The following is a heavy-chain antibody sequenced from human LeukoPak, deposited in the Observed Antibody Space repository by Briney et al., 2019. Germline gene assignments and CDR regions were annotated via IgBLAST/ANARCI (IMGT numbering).Heavy chain of an antibody. CDR2: ISAYNGNT. V-gene: IGHV1-18*01. CDR1: GYTFTSYG. J-gene: IGHJ4*02. Sequence: APVKVSCKASGYTFTSYGISWVRQAPGQGLEWMGWISAYNGNTNCAQKLQGRVTMTTDTSTSTAYMELRSLRSDDTAVYYCARGKAYYYDSSGYPLGYWGQGTLVTVSS. CDR3: ARGKAYYYDSSGYPLGY. D-gene: IGHD3-22*01.